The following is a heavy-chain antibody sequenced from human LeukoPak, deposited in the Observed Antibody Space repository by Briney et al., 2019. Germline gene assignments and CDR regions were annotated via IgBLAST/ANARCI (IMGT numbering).Heavy chain of an antibody. D-gene: IGHD1-14*01. CDR1: GFTFSSYG. J-gene: IGHJ4*02. Sequence: GGSLRLSCAASGFTFSSYGMHWVRQAPGEGLEWVAVIWYDGSNKYYADSVKGRFTISRDNSKNTLYLQMNSLRAEDTAVYYCAKDGIQYNHGIDYWGQGTLVTVSS. CDR3: AKDGIQYNHGIDY. CDR2: IWYDGSNK. V-gene: IGHV3-33*06.